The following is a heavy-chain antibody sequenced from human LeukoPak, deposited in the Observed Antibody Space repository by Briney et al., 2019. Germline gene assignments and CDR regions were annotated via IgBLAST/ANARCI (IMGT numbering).Heavy chain of an antibody. J-gene: IGHJ4*02. CDR2: IIPIFGTA. D-gene: IGHD1-1*01. Sequence: ASVKVSCKASGGTFSSYAISWVRQAPGQGLEWMGGIIPIFGTANYAQKFQGRVTITADKSTSTAYMELSSLRSEDMAVYYCAREANEGIFDYWGQGTLVTVSS. V-gene: IGHV1-69*06. CDR1: GGTFSSYA. CDR3: AREANEGIFDY.